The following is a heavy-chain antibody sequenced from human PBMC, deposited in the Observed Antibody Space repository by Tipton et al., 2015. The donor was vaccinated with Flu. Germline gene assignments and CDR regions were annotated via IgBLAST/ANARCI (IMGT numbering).Heavy chain of an antibody. CDR3: ARDDAVLPGALSY. J-gene: IGHJ4*02. CDR1: GGSISSGSYY. D-gene: IGHD4/OR15-4a*01. V-gene: IGHV4-31*03. CDR2: IYYTGTT. Sequence: TLSLTCSVSGGSISSGSYYWTWIRQRPGEGLEWVGYIYYTGTTHYSPSLKSRVTISRDASMNQFSLTLRSVTAADTAVDFCARDDAVLPGALSYWGLGMLVTVSS.